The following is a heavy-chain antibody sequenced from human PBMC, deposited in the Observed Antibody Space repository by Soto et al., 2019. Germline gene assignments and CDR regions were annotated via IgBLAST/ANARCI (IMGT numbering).Heavy chain of an antibody. J-gene: IGHJ4*02. CDR3: ARINYYDSSTYRRFDY. CDR1: GFSLNNGRMG. V-gene: IGHV2-26*01. Sequence: SGPTLVNPTETLTLTCTVFGFSLNNGRMGVSWIRQPPGKALEWLAHVFSNDGKSYNSSLKSRLTVSKDTSKSQVVLTMTNMDPVDTGTYYCARINYYDSSTYRRFDYWGQGTTVTVSS. D-gene: IGHD3-22*01. CDR2: VFSNDGK.